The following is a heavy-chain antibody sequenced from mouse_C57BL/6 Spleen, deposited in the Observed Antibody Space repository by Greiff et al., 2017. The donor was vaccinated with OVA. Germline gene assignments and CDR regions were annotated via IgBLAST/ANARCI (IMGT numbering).Heavy chain of an antibody. CDR1: GYTFTDYE. Sequence: VQLQQSGAELVRPGASVTLSCKASGYTFTDYEMHWVKQTPVHGLEWIGAIDPETGGTAYNQKFKGKAILTADKSSSTAYMELRSLTSEDSAVYYCTRDSSGYYFDYWGQGTTLTVSS. D-gene: IGHD3-2*02. CDR2: IDPETGGT. J-gene: IGHJ2*01. CDR3: TRDSSGYYFDY. V-gene: IGHV1-15*01.